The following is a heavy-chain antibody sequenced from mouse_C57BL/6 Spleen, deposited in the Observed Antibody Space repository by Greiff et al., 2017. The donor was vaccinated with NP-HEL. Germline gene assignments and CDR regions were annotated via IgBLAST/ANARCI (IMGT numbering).Heavy chain of an antibody. CDR2: IYPRSGNT. CDR1: GYTFTSYG. J-gene: IGHJ1*03. Sequence: QVHVKQSGAELARPGASVKLSCKASGYTFTSYGISWVKQRTGQGLEWIGEIYPRSGNTYYNEKFKGKATLTADKSSSTAYMELRSLTSEDSAVYVCARREYGYDGGWYFDVWGTGTTVTVSS. CDR3: ARREYGYDGGWYFDV. D-gene: IGHD2-2*01. V-gene: IGHV1-81*01.